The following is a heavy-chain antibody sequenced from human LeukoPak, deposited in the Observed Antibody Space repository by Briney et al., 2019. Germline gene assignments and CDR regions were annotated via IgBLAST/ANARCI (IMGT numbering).Heavy chain of an antibody. D-gene: IGHD6-6*01. Sequence: TGGSLRLSCVASGFIVSNNYMSWVRQAPGKGLVWVSRISPTGSTTSYADSVKGRFTVSRDNAKNTLYLQVNNLRAEDTAVYYCARGPNSNWSGLDFWGQGTLLTVSS. CDR3: ARGPNSNWSGLDF. V-gene: IGHV3-74*01. J-gene: IGHJ4*02. CDR1: GFIVSNNY. CDR2: ISPTGSTT.